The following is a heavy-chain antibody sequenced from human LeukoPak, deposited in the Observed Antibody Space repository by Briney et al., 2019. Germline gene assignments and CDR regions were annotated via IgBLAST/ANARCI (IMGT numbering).Heavy chain of an antibody. CDR2: IIPIFGTA. D-gene: IGHD5-12*01. CDR3: AREGGYDRRSMDV. J-gene: IGHJ6*02. Sequence: ASVKVSCKTSGYTFTSYDMNWVRQAPGQGLEWMGGIIPIFGTANYAQKFQGRVTITADESTSTAYMELSSLRSEDTAVYYCAREGGYDRRSMDVWGQGTTVTVSS. V-gene: IGHV1-69*13. CDR1: GYTFTSYD.